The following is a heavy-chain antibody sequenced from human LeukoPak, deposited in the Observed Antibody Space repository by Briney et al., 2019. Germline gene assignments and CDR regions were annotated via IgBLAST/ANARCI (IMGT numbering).Heavy chain of an antibody. CDR1: GFTFSSYG. V-gene: IGHV3-23*01. CDR3: ARGPTNGQAFDY. CDR2: ISGSGDNT. J-gene: IGHJ4*02. Sequence: GGSLRLSCAASGFTFSSYGMSWVRQAPGKGLEWVSAISGSGDNTNYADSVKGRFTISRDNAKNSLYLQMDSLRAEDTAVYYCARGPTNGQAFDYWGQGTLVSVSS. D-gene: IGHD2-8*01.